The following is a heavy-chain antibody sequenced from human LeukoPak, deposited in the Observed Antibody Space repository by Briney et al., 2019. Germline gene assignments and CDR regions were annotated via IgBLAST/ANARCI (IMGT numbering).Heavy chain of an antibody. CDR1: GDSISRSTYY. D-gene: IGHD6-25*01. CDR2: VYYGRSP. J-gene: IGHJ4*02. Sequence: MPSETLSLTCTVSGDSISRSTYYWAWIRQPPGKGLEWIGSVYYGRSPYFNPSLESRATISVDTSKNHFSLKMSSVTAADTAVYYCARSSGTGTFSYWGQGTLVTVSS. CDR3: ARSSGTGTFSY. V-gene: IGHV4-39*02.